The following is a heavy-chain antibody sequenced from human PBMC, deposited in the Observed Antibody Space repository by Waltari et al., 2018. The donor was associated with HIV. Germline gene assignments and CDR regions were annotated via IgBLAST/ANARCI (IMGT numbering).Heavy chain of an antibody. V-gene: IGHV3-7*01. J-gene: IGHJ5*02. CDR1: GFTFCIYR. CDR2: IKQDGSEK. Sequence: VQLVEAGGGLVAPGGSLPLSCAPPGFTFCIYRISSHRQAPGKGLEWVANIKQDGSEKHYADSVRGRFTISRDNTKNSLYLQMNSLRAEDTAVYYCAKYSGSYWGAHNWFDPWGQGTLVTVSS. CDR3: AKYSGSYWGAHNWFDP. D-gene: IGHD1-26*01.